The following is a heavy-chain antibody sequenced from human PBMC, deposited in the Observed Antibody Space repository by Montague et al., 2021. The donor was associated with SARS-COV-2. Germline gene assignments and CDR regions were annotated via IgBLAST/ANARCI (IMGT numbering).Heavy chain of an antibody. Sequence: SETLSLTCTVSGGSISSSSYYWGWIRQPPGKGLEWIGSIFSGGSSYNPSLKSRVTISVDTSKNQFSLKLSSVTAAATAVYYCARLKRGGIVVAGPYYFDYWAREPWSPSPQ. CDR3: ARLKRGGIVVAGPYYFDY. CDR1: GGSISSSSYY. J-gene: IGHJ4*02. CDR2: IFSGGS. V-gene: IGHV4-39*01. D-gene: IGHD6-19*01.